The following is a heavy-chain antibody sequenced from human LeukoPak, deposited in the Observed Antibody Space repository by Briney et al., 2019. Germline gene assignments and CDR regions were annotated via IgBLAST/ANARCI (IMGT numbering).Heavy chain of an antibody. CDR2: IWYDGSNK. D-gene: IGHD3-16*01. CDR3: ARERVFGGVRSSAFDI. V-gene: IGHV3-33*08. CDR1: GFTVSSYG. Sequence: PGGSLRLSCAASGFTVSSYGMHWVRQAPGKGLEWVAVIWYDGSNKYYADSVKGRFTISRDNSKNTLYLQMNSLRAEDTAVYYCARERVFGGVRSSAFDIWGQGTMVTVSS. J-gene: IGHJ3*02.